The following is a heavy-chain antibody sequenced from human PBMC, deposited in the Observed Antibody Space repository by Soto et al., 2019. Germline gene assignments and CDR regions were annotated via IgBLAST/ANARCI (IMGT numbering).Heavy chain of an antibody. J-gene: IGHJ4*02. D-gene: IGHD3-10*01. CDR2: ISGSGGST. V-gene: IGHV3-23*01. CDR3: AKPHRYGSGSYGFDY. Sequence: GGSLRLSCAASGFTFSSYAMSWVRQAPGKGLEWVSAISGSGGSTYYADSVKGRFTISRDNSKNTLYLQMNSLRAEDTAVYYCAKPHRYGSGSYGFDYWGQGTLVTVSS. CDR1: GFTFSSYA.